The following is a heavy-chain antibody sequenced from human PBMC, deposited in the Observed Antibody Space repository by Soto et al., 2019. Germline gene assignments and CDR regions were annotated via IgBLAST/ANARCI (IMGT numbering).Heavy chain of an antibody. V-gene: IGHV1-2*02. Sequence: QVQLVQSGAEVKKPGASVKVSCKASGYTFTGYYIHWVRQVPGQGLEWMGWINPNTGVTNYAQQFHDMVTMTRDTAFSTADMNLSGLRSDATAMYYCARSASSIGARPDFWGQGTLVIVS. CDR2: INPNTGVT. D-gene: IGHD6-6*01. CDR3: ARSASSIGARPDF. CDR1: GYTFTGYY. J-gene: IGHJ4*02.